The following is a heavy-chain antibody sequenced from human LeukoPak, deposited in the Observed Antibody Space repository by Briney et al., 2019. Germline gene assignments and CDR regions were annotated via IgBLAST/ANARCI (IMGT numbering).Heavy chain of an antibody. CDR3: ARVGYYYDSSGASFDY. CDR1: GYTFTGYY. D-gene: IGHD3-22*01. Sequence: WASVKVPCKASGYTFTGYYMHWVRQAPGQGLEWMGWINPNSGGTNYAQKFQGRVTMTRDTSISTAYMELSRLRSDDTAVYYCARVGYYYDSSGASFDYWGQGTLVTVSS. V-gene: IGHV1-2*02. J-gene: IGHJ4*02. CDR2: INPNSGGT.